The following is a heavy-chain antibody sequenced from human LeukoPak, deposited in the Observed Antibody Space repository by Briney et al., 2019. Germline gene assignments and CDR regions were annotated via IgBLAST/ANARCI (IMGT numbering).Heavy chain of an antibody. V-gene: IGHV4-38-2*01. Sequence: PSQTLSLTCAVSGYSISSGYYWGWIRPPPGKGLEWIGSIYHSGSTYYNPSLKSRVTISVDTSKNQFSLKLSSVTAADTAVYYCARARWSGDYGYWGQGTLVTVSS. J-gene: IGHJ4*02. CDR2: IYHSGST. CDR1: GYSISSGYY. D-gene: IGHD4-17*01. CDR3: ARARWSGDYGY.